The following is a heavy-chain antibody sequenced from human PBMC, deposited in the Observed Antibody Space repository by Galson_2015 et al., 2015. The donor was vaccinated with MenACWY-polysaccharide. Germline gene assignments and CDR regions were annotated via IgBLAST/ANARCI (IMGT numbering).Heavy chain of an antibody. CDR1: GYTFTNYA. CDR3: ARSIFYTDDYSDAGYYFDY. V-gene: IGHV1-3*01. Sequence: SVKVSCKASGYTFTNYAMHWVRQAPGQRLEWMGWINAGNGNRKYSQKFQGRITITRDTSASTAYMELSSLRSEDTAVYYCARSIFYTDDYSDAGYYFDYWGQGTLVTVSS. CDR2: INAGNGNR. J-gene: IGHJ4*02. D-gene: IGHD4-17*01.